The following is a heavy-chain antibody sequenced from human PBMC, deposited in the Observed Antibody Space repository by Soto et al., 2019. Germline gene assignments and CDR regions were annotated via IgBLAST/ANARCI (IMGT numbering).Heavy chain of an antibody. CDR3: SRDRPGPQHYFDY. D-gene: IGHD6-6*01. V-gene: IGHV4-34*01. J-gene: IGHJ4*02. Sequence: TSETLSLTCAVYGGSFSGYYWTWIRQPPGTGLEWIGEINHSGSTNYNPSLKSRVTISVDTSKNMVYLQMNSLRAEDTAVYYCSRDRPGPQHYFDYWGQGTMVTVSS. CDR2: INHSGST. CDR1: GGSFSGYY.